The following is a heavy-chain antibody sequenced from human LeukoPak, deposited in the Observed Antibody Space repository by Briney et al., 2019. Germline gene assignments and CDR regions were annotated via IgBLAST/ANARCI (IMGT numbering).Heavy chain of an antibody. V-gene: IGHV3-74*01. D-gene: IGHD6-19*01. CDR1: RFTFSSYW. CDR3: VRDGWFDY. Sequence: PGGSLRLSCAASRFTFSSYWMHWVRQAPGKGLVWVSTINSCWSSTNYADSVKGRFTISRDNAKNTLYLQMNSLRVEDTAVYYCVRDGWFDYWGQGTLVTVSS. J-gene: IGHJ4*02. CDR2: INSCWSST.